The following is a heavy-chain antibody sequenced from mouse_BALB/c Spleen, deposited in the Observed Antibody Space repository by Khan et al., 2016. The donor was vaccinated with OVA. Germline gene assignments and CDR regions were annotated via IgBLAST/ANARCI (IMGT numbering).Heavy chain of an antibody. D-gene: IGHD1-1*01. CDR2: IGPGSGNT. V-gene: IGHV1S132*01. Sequence: QVQLQQSGDDLVKPGASVKLSCKASGYTFTSYWINWVKQRPGQGLEWVGQIGPGSGNTNYNEIFKGKATLTVDTSSSTAYIQLSSLSSEDTAVLFCSCSNSSGSSLYAMDYWGQGTSVTVSS. J-gene: IGHJ4*01. CDR1: GYTFTSYW. CDR3: SCSNSSGSSLYAMDY.